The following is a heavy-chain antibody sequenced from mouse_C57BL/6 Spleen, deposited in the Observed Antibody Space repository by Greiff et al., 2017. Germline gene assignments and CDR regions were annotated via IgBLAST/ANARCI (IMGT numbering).Heavy chain of an antibody. D-gene: IGHD2-4*01. V-gene: IGHV1-82*01. CDR1: GYAFSSSW. CDR2: IYPGDGDT. CDR3: ARDDYEYFGLDY. Sequence: QVQLQQSGPELVKPGASVQISCKASGYAFSSSWMNWVKQRPGKGLEWIGRIYPGDGDTNYNGKFKGKATLTADKSSSTAYMQLSSLTSEDSAVYFCARDDYEYFGLDYWGQGTTLTVSS. J-gene: IGHJ2*01.